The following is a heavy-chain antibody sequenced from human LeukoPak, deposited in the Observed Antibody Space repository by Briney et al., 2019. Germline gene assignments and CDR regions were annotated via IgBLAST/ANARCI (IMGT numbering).Heavy chain of an antibody. CDR3: ARESTSLGYCSSTSCPELSSYMDV. Sequence: GGSLRLSCAASGFTFTTYWMSWVRQPPGKGLEWVSTVSGSGISTSDADSVKGRFTISRDNSKNTLYLQMNSLRADDTAVYYCARESTSLGYCSSTSCPELSSYMDVWGKGTTVTVSS. J-gene: IGHJ6*03. V-gene: IGHV3-23*01. D-gene: IGHD2-2*01. CDR1: GFTFTTYW. CDR2: VSGSGIST.